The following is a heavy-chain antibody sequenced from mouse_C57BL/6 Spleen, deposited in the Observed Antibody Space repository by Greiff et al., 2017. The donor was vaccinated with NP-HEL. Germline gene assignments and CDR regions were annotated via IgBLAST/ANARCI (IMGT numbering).Heavy chain of an antibody. V-gene: IGHV2-2*01. Sequence: VQLVESGPGLVQPSQSLSITCTVSGFSLTSYGVHWVRQSPGKGLEWLGVIWSGGSTDYNAAFISRLSISKDNSKSQVFFKMNSLQADDTAIYYCASMITTRSYYYAMDYWGQGTSVTVSS. CDR1: GFSLTSYG. CDR3: ASMITTRSYYYAMDY. J-gene: IGHJ4*01. D-gene: IGHD2-4*01. CDR2: IWSGGST.